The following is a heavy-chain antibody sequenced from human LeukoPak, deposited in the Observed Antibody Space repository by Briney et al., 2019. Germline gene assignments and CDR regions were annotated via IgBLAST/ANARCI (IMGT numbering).Heavy chain of an antibody. CDR3: TRAGLLWLGESKSDY. CDR2: INQDGGEK. CDR1: GFTFSSYW. J-gene: IGHJ4*02. Sequence: PGGSLRLSCAASGFTFSSYWMTWVRQAPGKGLEWVANINQDGGEKYYVDSVKGRFTISRDNAKNSLYLQMNSLRAEDTAVYYCTRAGLLWLGESKSDYWGQGTLVTVSS. V-gene: IGHV3-7*01. D-gene: IGHD3-10*01.